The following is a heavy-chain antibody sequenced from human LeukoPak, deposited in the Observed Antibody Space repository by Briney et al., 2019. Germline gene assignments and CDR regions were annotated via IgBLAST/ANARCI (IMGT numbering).Heavy chain of an antibody. D-gene: IGHD3-22*01. CDR3: AVTYYYDSSGYYGYFDY. Sequence: GESLKISCKGSGYSFTSYWLGWVRQMPGKGLEWMGIIYPGDSDTRYSPSFRGQVTISADKSISTAYLQWSSLKASDTAMYYRAVTYYYDSSGYYGYFDYWGQGTLVTVSS. V-gene: IGHV5-51*01. CDR1: GYSFTSYW. J-gene: IGHJ4*02. CDR2: IYPGDSDT.